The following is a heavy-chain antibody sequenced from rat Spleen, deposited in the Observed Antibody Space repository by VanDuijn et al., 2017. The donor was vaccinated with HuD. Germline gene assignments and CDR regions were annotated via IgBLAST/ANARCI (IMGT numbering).Heavy chain of an antibody. J-gene: IGHJ3*01. CDR2: IIYDGSST. V-gene: IGHV5-17*01. CDR1: GFTISDYA. CDR3: TRLEPGYNSNWFAY. D-gene: IGHD1-4*01. Sequence: EVQLVESGGGLVQPGRSLKLSCAASGFTISDYAMAWVRQAPKKGLEWVATIIYDGSSTYYRDSVKGRFTISRDNAKSTLYLQMNSLRSEDTATYYCTRLEPGYNSNWFAYWGQGTLVTVSS.